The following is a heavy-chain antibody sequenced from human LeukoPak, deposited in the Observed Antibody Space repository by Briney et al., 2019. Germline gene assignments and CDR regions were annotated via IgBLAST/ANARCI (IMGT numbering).Heavy chain of an antibody. D-gene: IGHD2/OR15-2a*01. CDR3: ARDISTS. CDR1: GFTFSSYH. V-gene: IGHV3-48*01. Sequence: PGGSLRLSCAASGFTFSSYHMNWVRQAPGKGLEWVAYISSSRSTIYYADSVKGRFTISRDNAKNSLYLQMNSLRAEDTAVYYCARDISTSWGQGTLVTVSS. CDR2: ISSSRSTI. J-gene: IGHJ5*02.